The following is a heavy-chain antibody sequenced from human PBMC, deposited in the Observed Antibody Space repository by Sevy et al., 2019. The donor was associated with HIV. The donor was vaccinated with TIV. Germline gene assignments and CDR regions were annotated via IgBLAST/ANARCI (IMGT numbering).Heavy chain of an antibody. CDR1: GDSVSSNSAA. V-gene: IGHV6-1*01. J-gene: IGHJ4*02. CDR3: ARALGSSSWHGGYYFDY. CDR2: TYSRSKWSN. D-gene: IGHD6-13*01. Sequence: QSQTVSLTCAISGDSVSSNSAAWNWIRQSPSRVLEWLGRTYSRSKWSNAYAVSVKSRITINPDTSKNQFSLQLNSVTPDDKAVYYCARALGSSSWHGGYYFDYWGQGTLVYVSS.